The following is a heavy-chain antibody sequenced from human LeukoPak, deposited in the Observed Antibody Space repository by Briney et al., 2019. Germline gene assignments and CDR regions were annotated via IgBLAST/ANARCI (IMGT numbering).Heavy chain of an antibody. Sequence: PGGSLRLSCAASGFTFSSYSMNWVRQAPGKGLEWVSYISSSSSTIYCADSVKGRFTISRDNGKNSLYLQMNSLRAEDTAVYYCASQLGDASDIWGQGTMVTVSS. D-gene: IGHD6-13*01. V-gene: IGHV3-48*01. J-gene: IGHJ3*02. CDR1: GFTFSSYS. CDR2: ISSSSSTI. CDR3: ASQLGDASDI.